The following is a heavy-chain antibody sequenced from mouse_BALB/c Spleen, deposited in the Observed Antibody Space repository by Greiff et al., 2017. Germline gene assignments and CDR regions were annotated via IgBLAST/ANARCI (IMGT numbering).Heavy chain of an antibody. CDR1: GYTFTSYW. CDR2: IDPSNSET. Sequence: VQLQQSGPELVRPGASVNMSCKASGYTFTSYWMHWVTQRPGQGLEWIGMIDPSNSETRLNQKFKDKATLNVDKTSNTDYMQLSSLTAEDSAGYYCASDRKAMDYWGQGTSVTVSA. V-gene: IGHV1S127*01. J-gene: IGHJ4*01. CDR3: ASDRKAMDY. D-gene: IGHD2-14*01.